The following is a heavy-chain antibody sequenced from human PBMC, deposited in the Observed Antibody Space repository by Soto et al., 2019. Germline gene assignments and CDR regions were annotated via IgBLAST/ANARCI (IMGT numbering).Heavy chain of an antibody. CDR2: MNPNSGNT. CDR1: GYTFTSYD. CDR3: ARLDIVVVPAARGGYYYGTDV. J-gene: IGHJ6*02. V-gene: IGHV1-8*01. Sequence: ASVKVSCKASGYTFTSYDINWVRQATGQGLEWMGWMNPNSGNTGYAQKFQGRVTMTRNTSISTAYMELSSLRSEDTAVYYCARLDIVVVPAARGGYYYGTDVWGQGTTVTVSS. D-gene: IGHD2-2*03.